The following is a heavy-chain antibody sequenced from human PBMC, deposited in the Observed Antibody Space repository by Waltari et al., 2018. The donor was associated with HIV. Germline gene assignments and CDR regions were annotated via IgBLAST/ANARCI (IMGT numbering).Heavy chain of an antibody. V-gene: IGHV4-38-2*02. CDR3: ARDKRITMIEDAFDI. CDR1: GYSISSGYY. J-gene: IGHJ3*02. D-gene: IGHD3-22*01. CDR2: IYHSGST. Sequence: QVQLQESGPGLVKPSETLSLTCTVSGYSISSGYYWGWIRQPPGKGLEWIGSIYHSGSTYYNPSLKSRVTISVDTSKNQFSLKLSSVTAADTAVYYCARDKRITMIEDAFDIWGQGTMVTVSS.